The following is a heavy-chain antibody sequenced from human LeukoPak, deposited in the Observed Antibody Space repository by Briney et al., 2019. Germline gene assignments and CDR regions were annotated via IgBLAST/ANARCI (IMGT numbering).Heavy chain of an antibody. Sequence: GGSLRLSCAASGFTFSSYGMHWVRQAPGKRLEWVAVISYDGSNKFYADSVKGRFTISRDNSKNTLYLQMNSLRAEDTAVYYCAKKYNSGWGNAFDIWGQRTMVTVSS. D-gene: IGHD6-19*01. J-gene: IGHJ3*02. V-gene: IGHV3-30*18. CDR3: AKKYNSGWGNAFDI. CDR2: ISYDGSNK. CDR1: GFTFSSYG.